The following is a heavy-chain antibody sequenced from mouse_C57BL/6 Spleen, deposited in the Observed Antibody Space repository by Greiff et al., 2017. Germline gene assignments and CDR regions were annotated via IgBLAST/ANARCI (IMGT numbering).Heavy chain of an antibody. CDR1: GYTFTSYW. D-gene: IGHD2-3*01. Sequence: QVQLQQPGAELVRPGSSVKLSCKASGYTFTSYWMDWVKQRPGQGLEWIGNIYPSDSETHYNQKFKDKATLTVAKSSSTAYMQLSSLTSEDSAVYYCARSYDGYYAYWGQGTLVTVSA. J-gene: IGHJ3*01. CDR3: ARSYDGYYAY. V-gene: IGHV1-61*01. CDR2: IYPSDSET.